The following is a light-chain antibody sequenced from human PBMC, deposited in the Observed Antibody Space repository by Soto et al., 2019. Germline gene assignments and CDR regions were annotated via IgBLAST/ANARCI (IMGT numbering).Light chain of an antibody. CDR1: QSVGSSY. CDR3: QQYRSSPRT. Sequence: EIVLAQSPGTLSLSPGERATLSCRASQSVGSSYLAWYQQKPGQAPRLLIFGTSNRATGIPDRFSGSGSGTDFTLIISRLEPEDFAMYYCQQYRSSPRTFGQGTKVDIK. CDR2: GTS. V-gene: IGKV3-20*01. J-gene: IGKJ1*01.